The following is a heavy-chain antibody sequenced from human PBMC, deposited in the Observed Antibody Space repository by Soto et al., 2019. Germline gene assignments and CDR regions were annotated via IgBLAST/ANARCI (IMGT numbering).Heavy chain of an antibody. CDR2: IIPIFGTA. Sequence: SVKVSCKASGGTFSRYAISWVRQAPGQGLEWMGGIIPIFGTANYAQKFQGRVTITADESTSTAYMELSSPRFEDTAVYYCARAIVGPTTTVWLDPWGQGTLVTVSS. CDR3: ARAIVGPTTTVWLDP. V-gene: IGHV1-69*13. J-gene: IGHJ5*02. D-gene: IGHD1-26*01. CDR1: GGTFSRYA.